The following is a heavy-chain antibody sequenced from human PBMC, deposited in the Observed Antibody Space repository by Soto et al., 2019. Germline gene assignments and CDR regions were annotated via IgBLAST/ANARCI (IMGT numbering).Heavy chain of an antibody. V-gene: IGHV4-4*02. J-gene: IGHJ5*02. D-gene: IGHD3-10*01. CDR1: GGSISSSNW. CDR3: ARGTDGAGSYKYNWFDP. Sequence: SETLSLTCAVSGGSISSSNWWSWVRQPPGKGLEWIGEIYHSGSTNYNPSLKSRVTISVDKSKNQFSLKLSSVTAADTAVYYCARGTDGAGSYKYNWFDPWGQGTLVTVSS. CDR2: IYHSGST.